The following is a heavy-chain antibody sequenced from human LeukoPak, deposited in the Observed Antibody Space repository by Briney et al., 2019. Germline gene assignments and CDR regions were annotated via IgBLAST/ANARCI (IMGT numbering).Heavy chain of an antibody. CDR3: AKSRMATITGEAFGI. Sequence: GGSLRLSCAASGFTFDDYAMHWVRQAPGKGLEWVSGISWNSGSIGYADSVKGRFTISRDNAKNSLYLQMNSLRAEDTALYYCAKSRMATITGEAFGIWAKGQWSPSLQ. CDR1: GFTFDDYA. D-gene: IGHD5-24*01. V-gene: IGHV3-9*01. J-gene: IGHJ3*02. CDR2: ISWNSGSI.